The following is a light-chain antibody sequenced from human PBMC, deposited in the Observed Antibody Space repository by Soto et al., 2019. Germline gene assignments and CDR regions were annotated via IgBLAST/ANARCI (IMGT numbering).Light chain of an antibody. CDR3: QQSCSTSWT. Sequence: DIQMTQSPSSLSASVGDRVTITCRASQSISSYLNWYQQKPGKAPKLLIYAASSLQSGVPSRFSGSGSGTDFTLTISDLQPEDFATYYCQQSCSTSWTFGQGTKVESK. J-gene: IGKJ1*01. CDR1: QSISSY. V-gene: IGKV1-39*01. CDR2: AAS.